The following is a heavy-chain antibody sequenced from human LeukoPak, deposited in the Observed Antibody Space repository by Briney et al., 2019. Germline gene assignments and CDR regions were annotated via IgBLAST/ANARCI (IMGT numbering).Heavy chain of an antibody. J-gene: IGHJ3*02. D-gene: IGHD6-6*01. CDR2: VYPYSGDT. Sequence: ASVKVSCKASGYTFTGYYIHWVRQAPGQGLEWMGWVYPYSGDTNYAQNFQGRVTMTRDTSISTAYMELSSLKSDDTAVYYCARDRNSGSSLDIWGQGTMLTVSS. CDR3: ARDRNSGSSLDI. V-gene: IGHV1-2*02. CDR1: GYTFTGYY.